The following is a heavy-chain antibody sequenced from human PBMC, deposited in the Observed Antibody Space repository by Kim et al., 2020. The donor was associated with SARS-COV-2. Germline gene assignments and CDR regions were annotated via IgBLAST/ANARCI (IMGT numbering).Heavy chain of an antibody. CDR3: AREEIVVAGHGYGMDV. V-gene: IGHV1-18*01. CDR2: ISAYNGNT. D-gene: IGHD2-15*01. CDR1: GYTFTSYG. Sequence: ASVKVSCKASGYTFTSYGISWVRQAPGQGLEWMGWISAYNGNTNYAQKVQGRVTMTTDTSTSTAYMELRSLRSDDTAVYYCAREEIVVAGHGYGMDVWGQGTTVTSP. J-gene: IGHJ6*02.